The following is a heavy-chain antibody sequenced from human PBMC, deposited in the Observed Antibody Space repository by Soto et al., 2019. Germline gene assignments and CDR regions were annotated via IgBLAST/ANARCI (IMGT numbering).Heavy chain of an antibody. D-gene: IGHD3-3*01. CDR3: ARDHYDFWSGHEGGIDY. Sequence: EVQLVESGGGLVQPGGSLRLSCAASGFTFSSYEMNWVRQAPGKGLEWGSYISSSGSTIYYADSVKGRFTISRDNATNSLYLKMNSLRAADTAVYYCARDHYDFWSGHEGGIDYWGQGTLVTVSS. CDR1: GFTFSSYE. J-gene: IGHJ4*02. CDR2: ISSSGSTI. V-gene: IGHV3-48*03.